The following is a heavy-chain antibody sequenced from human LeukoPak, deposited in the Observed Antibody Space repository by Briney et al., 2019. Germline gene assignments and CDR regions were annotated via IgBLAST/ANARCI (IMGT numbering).Heavy chain of an antibody. D-gene: IGHD3-22*01. CDR3: ARSSGYYSWPHGGRDTFDY. J-gene: IGHJ4*02. Sequence: GASVKVSCKASGYTFTSYYMHWVRQAPGQGLEWMGWISAYNGNTNYAQKLQGRVTMTTDTSTSTAYMELRSLRSDDTAVYYCARSSGYYSWPHGGRDTFDYWGQGTLVTVSS. CDR2: ISAYNGNT. CDR1: GYTFTSYY. V-gene: IGHV1-18*04.